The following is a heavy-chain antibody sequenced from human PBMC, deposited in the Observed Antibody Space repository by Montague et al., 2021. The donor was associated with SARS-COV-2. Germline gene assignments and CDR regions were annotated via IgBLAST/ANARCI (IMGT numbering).Heavy chain of an antibody. D-gene: IGHD2-21*01. CDR1: LDSGTERY. V-gene: IGHV4-4*07. Sequence: SETLSLTCTVSLDSGTERYLNWVRQPTGKGLEWIGFIHPYGDIHYNASLKSRVILSRDASKNQFSLTLTSVTAADTAVYYCAIGGDSAKCGIWGRGTLVTVSS. CDR3: AIGGDSAKCGI. CDR2: IHPYGDI. J-gene: IGHJ3*02.